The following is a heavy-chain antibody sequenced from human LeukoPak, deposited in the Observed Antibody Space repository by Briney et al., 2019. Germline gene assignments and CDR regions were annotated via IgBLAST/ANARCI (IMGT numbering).Heavy chain of an antibody. J-gene: IGHJ4*02. CDR1: GFTFSSYA. D-gene: IGHD3-22*01. CDR2: ISYDGSNK. V-gene: IGHV3-30-3*01. Sequence: GRSLRLSCAASGFTFSSYAMHWVRQAPGKGLEWVAVISYDGSNKYYADSVKGRFTISRDNSKNTLYLQMNSLRAEDTAVYYCARAEGPDYYDSSGQFDYWGQGTLVTVSS. CDR3: ARAEGPDYYDSSGQFDY.